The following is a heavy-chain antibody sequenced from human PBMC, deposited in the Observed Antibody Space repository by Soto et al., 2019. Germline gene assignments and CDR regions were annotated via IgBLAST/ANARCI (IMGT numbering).Heavy chain of an antibody. D-gene: IGHD1-7*01. J-gene: IGHJ6*02. CDR2: IYHSGST. CDR3: ARATLELGLYYYGRDV. V-gene: IGHV4-30-2*01. Sequence: QLQLQESGSGLVKPSQTLSLTCAVSGCSISSGGYSWSWIRQPPGKGLEWIGYIYHSGSTYYNPSLKSRVTITVDRSKNQLSLKLSYVTAADTAVYYCARATLELGLYYYGRDVWGQGTTVTVSS. CDR1: GCSISSGGYS.